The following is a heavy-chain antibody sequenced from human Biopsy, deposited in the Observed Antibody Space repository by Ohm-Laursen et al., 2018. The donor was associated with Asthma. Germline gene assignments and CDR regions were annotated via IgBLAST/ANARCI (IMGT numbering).Heavy chain of an antibody. CDR1: GHTFRSYG. CDR3: ARSFVLGIPDY. CDR2: ISPFTGDT. Sequence: ASVKVSCKASGHTFRSYGVSWVRQAPGQGLEWMGWISPFTGDTHFGQKFQGRVTMTTDTSTDTAYMELRCLRSDDTAVYYCARSFVLGIPDYWGQGTLVTVSS. D-gene: IGHD2-21*01. J-gene: IGHJ4*02. V-gene: IGHV1-18*04.